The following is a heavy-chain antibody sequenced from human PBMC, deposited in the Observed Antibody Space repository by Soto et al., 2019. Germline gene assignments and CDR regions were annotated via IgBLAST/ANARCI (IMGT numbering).Heavy chain of an antibody. CDR2: ISSSGSTI. V-gene: IGHV3-48*03. CDR3: TRDASRDSSARGWFDP. J-gene: IGHJ5*02. Sequence: PGGSLRLSCAASGFTFSSYEMNWVRQAPGKGLEWLSYISSSGSTIHYADSVKGRFTISRDNARNSLYLQMNSLRAEDTAVYYCTRDASRDSSARGWFDPWGPGTLVTVSS. CDR1: GFTFSSYE. D-gene: IGHD6-13*01.